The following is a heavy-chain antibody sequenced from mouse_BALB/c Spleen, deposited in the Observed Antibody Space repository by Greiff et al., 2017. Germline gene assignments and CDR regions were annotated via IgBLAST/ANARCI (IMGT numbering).Heavy chain of an antibody. CDR2: IRSKSNNYAT. D-gene: IGHD2-14*01. CDR3: VRRGDYRYDPFAY. V-gene: IGHV10-1*02. Sequence: EVQLVESGGGLVQPKGSLKLSCAASGFTFNTYAMNWVRQAPGKGLEWVARIRSKSNNYATYYADSVKDRFTISRDDSQSMLYLQMNNLKTEDTAMYYCVRRGDYRYDPFAYWGQGTLVTVSA. CDR1: GFTFNTYA. J-gene: IGHJ3*01.